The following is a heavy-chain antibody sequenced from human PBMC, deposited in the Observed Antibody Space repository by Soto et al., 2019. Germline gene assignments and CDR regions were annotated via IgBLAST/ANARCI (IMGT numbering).Heavy chain of an antibody. CDR1: GYTFTGYY. CDR3: ARGIMGYCISTSCYQNWFDP. V-gene: IGHV1-2*04. D-gene: IGHD2-2*01. J-gene: IGHJ5*02. Sequence: GASVKVSCKASGYTFTGYYMHWVRQAPGQGLEWMGWINPNSGGTNYAQKFQGWVTMTRDTSISTAYMELSRLRSDDTAVYYCARGIMGYCISTSCYQNWFDPWGQGTLVTVSS. CDR2: INPNSGGT.